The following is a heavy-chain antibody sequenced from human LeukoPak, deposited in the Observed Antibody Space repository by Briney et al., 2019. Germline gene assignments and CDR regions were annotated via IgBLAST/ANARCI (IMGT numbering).Heavy chain of an antibody. J-gene: IGHJ4*02. CDR1: GFTFSSYG. D-gene: IGHD3-10*01. CDR2: IWYDGSNK. Sequence: GGSLRLSCAASGFTFSSYGMHWVRQAPGKGLEWVAVIWYDGSNKYYADSVKGRFTISRDNSINTLYLQMNSLRAEDTAVYYCARAKYGSGEFDYWGQGTLVTVSS. V-gene: IGHV3-33*01. CDR3: ARAKYGSGEFDY.